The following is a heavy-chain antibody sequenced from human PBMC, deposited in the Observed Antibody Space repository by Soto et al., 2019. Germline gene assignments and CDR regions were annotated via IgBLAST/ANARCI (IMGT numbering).Heavy chain of an antibody. Sequence: WGALELNRASSGWSMSINYVWGWIRQHKGKGLEWIGSIYYTGTTYYNPSLKSRVTISVDTSKNQFSLKLTSVTAADTAVYYCAGHFYGSGSYYKFQHWGQGSLVTVSS. D-gene: IGHD3-10*01. J-gene: IGHJ1*01. CDR2: IYYTGTT. CDR1: GWSMSINYV. V-gene: IGHV4-39*01. CDR3: AGHFYGSGSYYKFQH.